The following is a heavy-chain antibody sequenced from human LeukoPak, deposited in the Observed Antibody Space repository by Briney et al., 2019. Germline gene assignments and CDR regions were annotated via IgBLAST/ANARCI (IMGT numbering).Heavy chain of an antibody. Sequence: SQTLSLTCAVSGGSISSGGYSWSWIRQPPGKGLEWIGYIYHSGSTYYNPSLKSRVTISVDTSKNQFSLNLSSVTAADTAIYYCARLGGATSPFGYWGQGTLVTVSS. D-gene: IGHD1-26*01. J-gene: IGHJ4*02. CDR2: IYHSGST. CDR3: ARLGGATSPFGY. V-gene: IGHV4-30-2*01. CDR1: GGSISSGGYS.